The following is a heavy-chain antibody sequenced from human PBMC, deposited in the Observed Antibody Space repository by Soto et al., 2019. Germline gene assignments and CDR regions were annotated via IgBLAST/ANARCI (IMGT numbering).Heavy chain of an antibody. CDR3: ARGRGSSGGYFDY. Sequence: PSETLSLTCTVSGGSVSSGSYYWSWIRQPPGKGLEWIGYLFSSGSTNYNPSLKSRVTISVDTSKNQFSLKLSSVTAADTAVYYCARGRGSSGGYFDYWGQGTLVTVS. D-gene: IGHD3-22*01. CDR1: GGSVSSGSYY. V-gene: IGHV4-61*01. J-gene: IGHJ4*02. CDR2: LFSSGST.